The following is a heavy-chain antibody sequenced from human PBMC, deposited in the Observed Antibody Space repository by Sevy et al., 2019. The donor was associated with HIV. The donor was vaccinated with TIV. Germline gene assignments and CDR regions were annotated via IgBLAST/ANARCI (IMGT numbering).Heavy chain of an antibody. J-gene: IGHJ4*02. Sequence: GGSLRLSCTASGFTLSASTINWVRQAPGKGLEWISSISSSGSYIHYADSVKGRFTISRDNAKSSLYLQLNGLRAEDTAVYYCARGASVAGRGGFDFWGQGTLVTVSS. CDR1: GFTLSAST. CDR2: ISSSGSYI. D-gene: IGHD6-19*01. CDR3: ARGASVAGRGGFDF. V-gene: IGHV3-21*01.